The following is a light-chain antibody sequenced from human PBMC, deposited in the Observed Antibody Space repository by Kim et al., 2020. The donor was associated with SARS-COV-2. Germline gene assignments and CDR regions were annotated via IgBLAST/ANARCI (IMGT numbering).Light chain of an antibody. Sequence: SYELTQPPSVSVAPGKTARITCGGNNIGTKSVHWYQQKPGQAPVLVIYYDNDRPSGIPERFSGSNSGNTATLTISRVEAGDEADFYCQVWDSVSDHWVFG. CDR2: YDN. V-gene: IGLV3-21*04. CDR3: QVWDSVSDHWV. J-gene: IGLJ3*02. CDR1: NIGTKS.